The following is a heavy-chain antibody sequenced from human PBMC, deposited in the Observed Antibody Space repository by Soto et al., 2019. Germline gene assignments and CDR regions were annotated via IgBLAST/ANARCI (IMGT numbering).Heavy chain of an antibody. V-gene: IGHV3-49*03. CDR2: IRSKAYGGTT. CDR1: GFTFGDYA. Sequence: PGGSLRLSCTASGFTFGDYAMSWFRQAPGKGLEWVGFIRSKAYGGTTEYAASVKGRFTISRDDSKSIAYLQMNSLKTEDTAVYYCTRDGPFYGDYEGNWFEPWGHGTLVTVSS. D-gene: IGHD4-17*01. CDR3: TRDGPFYGDYEGNWFEP. J-gene: IGHJ5*02.